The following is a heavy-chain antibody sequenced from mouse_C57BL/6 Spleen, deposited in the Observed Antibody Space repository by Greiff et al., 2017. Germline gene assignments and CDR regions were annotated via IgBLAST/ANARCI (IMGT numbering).Heavy chain of an antibody. CDR2: ISDGGSYT. CDR1: GFTFSSYA. V-gene: IGHV5-4*03. J-gene: IGHJ2*01. CDR3: ATYGNLYYFDY. Sequence: DVMLVESGGGLVKPGGSLKLSCAASGFTFSSYAMSWVRQTPEKRLEWVATISDGGSYTYYPDNVKGRFTISRDNAKNNLYLQMSHLKSEDTAMYYCATYGNLYYFDYWGQGTTLTVSS. D-gene: IGHD2-1*01.